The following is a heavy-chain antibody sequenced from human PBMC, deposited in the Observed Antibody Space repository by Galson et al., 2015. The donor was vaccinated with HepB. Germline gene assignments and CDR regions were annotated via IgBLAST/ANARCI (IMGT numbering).Heavy chain of an antibody. Sequence: SETLSLTCTVSGGSIRDYYWSWIRQPPGKGLEWIGYVYSSGTTQYNPSLKSRVTISVDTSKNQFSLKLTSVTAADTAVYYCARVVPDGFSDYWGQGTLVAVSS. CDR3: ARVVPDGFSDY. CDR1: GGSIRDYY. V-gene: IGHV4-59*01. CDR2: VYSSGTT. D-gene: IGHD3/OR15-3a*01. J-gene: IGHJ4*02.